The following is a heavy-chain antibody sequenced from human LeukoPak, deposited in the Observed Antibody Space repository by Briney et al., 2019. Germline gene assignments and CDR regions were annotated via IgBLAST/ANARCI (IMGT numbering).Heavy chain of an antibody. Sequence: GESLKISCKASGYSFTNYWIGWVRQMPGKGLEWMGVIYPGNSDTKYSPSFQGQVTISVDKSLSIVYLQWSGLKASDTAMYYCARSLYSYGQYYFDYWGQGTLVTVSS. J-gene: IGHJ4*02. V-gene: IGHV5-51*01. CDR2: IYPGNSDT. CDR1: GYSFTNYW. CDR3: ARSLYSYGQYYFDY. D-gene: IGHD5-18*01.